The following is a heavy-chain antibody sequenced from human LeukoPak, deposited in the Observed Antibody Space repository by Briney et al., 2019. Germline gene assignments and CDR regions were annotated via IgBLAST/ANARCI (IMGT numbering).Heavy chain of an antibody. V-gene: IGHV3-21*01. CDR1: GFTFSSYS. Sequence: PGGSLRLSCAASGFTFSSYSMNWVRQAPGNGLEWVSSISSSSSYIYYADSVKGRFTISRDNAKNSLYLQMNSLRAEDTAVYYCARDRIVGATPLDYWGQGTLVTVSS. D-gene: IGHD1-26*01. CDR2: ISSSSSYI. J-gene: IGHJ4*02. CDR3: ARDRIVGATPLDY.